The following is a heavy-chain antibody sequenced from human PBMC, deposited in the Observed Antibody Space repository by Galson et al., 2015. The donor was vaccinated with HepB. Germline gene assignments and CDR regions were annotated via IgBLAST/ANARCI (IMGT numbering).Heavy chain of an antibody. V-gene: IGHV1-3*01. CDR1: GYTFTSYA. Sequence: SVKVSCKASGYTFTSYAMHWVRQAPGQRLEWMGWINAGNGNTKYSQKFQGRVTITRDTSASTAYMELSSLRSEDTAVYYCARTRPNYYDSSGYYYPFDYWGQGTLVTVSS. D-gene: IGHD3-22*01. CDR2: INAGNGNT. CDR3: ARTRPNYYDSSGYYYPFDY. J-gene: IGHJ4*02.